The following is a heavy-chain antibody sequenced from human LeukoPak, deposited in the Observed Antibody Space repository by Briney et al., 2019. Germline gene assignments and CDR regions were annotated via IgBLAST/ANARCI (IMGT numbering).Heavy chain of an antibody. V-gene: IGHV4-30-2*01. Sequence: SQTLSLTCAVSGGSISSGGYSWSWIRQPPGKGLEWIGYIYHSGSTYYNPSLKSRVTISVDRSKNQFSLKLSSVTAADTAVYYCARGGDCCSTSCYYLYGMDVWGQGTTVTVSS. CDR2: IYHSGST. CDR1: GGSISSGGYS. J-gene: IGHJ6*02. D-gene: IGHD2-2*01. CDR3: ARGGDCCSTSCYYLYGMDV.